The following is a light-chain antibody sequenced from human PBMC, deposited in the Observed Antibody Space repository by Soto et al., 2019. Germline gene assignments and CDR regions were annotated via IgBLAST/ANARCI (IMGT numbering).Light chain of an antibody. CDR2: GAS. CDR3: QHYNNWPRT. CDR1: QSVSSN. Sequence: EIVMTQSPATLSVSPGERATLSFRASQSVSSNLAWYQQKPGQVPRLLIFGASIRASGIPARFSGSGSGTEFALTISSLQSEDFAVYYCQHYNNWPRTFGQGTKVDIK. V-gene: IGKV3-15*01. J-gene: IGKJ1*01.